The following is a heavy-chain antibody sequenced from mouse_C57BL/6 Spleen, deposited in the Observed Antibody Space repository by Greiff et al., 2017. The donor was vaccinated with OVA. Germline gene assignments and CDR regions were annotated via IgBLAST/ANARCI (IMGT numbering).Heavy chain of an antibody. D-gene: IGHD6-1*01. J-gene: IGHJ2*01. Sequence: QVQLQQPGAELVKPGASVKLSCKASGYTFTSYWMTWVKQRPGQGLEWIGEIDPGSGGTNYNEKFKSKATLTVDKPSSTAYMQLSSLTSEDSAVYYCARSDSSTMDYWGQGTTVTVSS. CDR1: GYTFTSYW. V-gene: IGHV1-55*01. CDR2: IDPGSGGT. CDR3: ARSDSSTMDY.